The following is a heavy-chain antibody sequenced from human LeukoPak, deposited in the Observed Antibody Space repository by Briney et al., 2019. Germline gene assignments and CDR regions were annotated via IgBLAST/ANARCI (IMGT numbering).Heavy chain of an antibody. CDR1: GYTFTSYG. J-gene: IGHJ5*02. CDR2: ISAYNGNT. Sequence: ASVKVSCKASGYTFTSYGISWVRQAPGQGLEWMGWISAYNGNTNYAQKLQGRVTMTTDTSTSTAYMELRSLRSDDTAVYYCATVYVVRGVIGWFDPWGQGTLITVSS. V-gene: IGHV1-18*01. CDR3: ATVYVVRGVIGWFDP. D-gene: IGHD3-10*01.